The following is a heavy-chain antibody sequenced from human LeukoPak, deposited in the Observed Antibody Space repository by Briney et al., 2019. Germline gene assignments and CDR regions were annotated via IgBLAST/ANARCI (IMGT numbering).Heavy chain of an antibody. D-gene: IGHD3-22*01. CDR1: GYTFTSYG. Sequence: ASVKVSCKASGYTFTSYGISWVRQAPGQGLEWMGWISAYNGNTNYAQKLQGRVTMTTDTSTSTAYMELRSLRSDDTAVYYCASPRYYDSSGYYYYYGTDVWGQGTTVTVSS. CDR2: ISAYNGNT. J-gene: IGHJ6*02. CDR3: ASPRYYDSSGYYYYYGTDV. V-gene: IGHV1-18*01.